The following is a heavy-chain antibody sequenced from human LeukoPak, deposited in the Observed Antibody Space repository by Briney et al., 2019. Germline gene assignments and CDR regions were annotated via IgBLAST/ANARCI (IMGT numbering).Heavy chain of an antibody. CDR3: ATVGEYGVVVGRYFDD. J-gene: IGHJ4*02. CDR2: ISSSSSYI. V-gene: IGHV3-21*01. D-gene: IGHD1-26*01. Sequence: PGGSLRLSCAASGFTFSDYSMNWVRQAPGKGLEWVSSISSSSSYIYYAESVKGRFTISRDNAKNSLYLQMNSLRAEDTAVYYCATVGEYGVVVGRYFDDWGQGTLVTVSS. CDR1: GFTFSDYS.